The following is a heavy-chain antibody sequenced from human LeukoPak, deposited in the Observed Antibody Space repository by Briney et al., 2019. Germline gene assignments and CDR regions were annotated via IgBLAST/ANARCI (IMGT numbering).Heavy chain of an antibody. CDR3: ARVLTVTTVDY. Sequence: GGSLRLSCTASGFTFSSDRMHWVRQVPGKGLVWVSRIDSDGTGAVYADAVKGRFTISRDNAKNSLYLQMNSLRAEDTAVYYCARVLTVTTVDYWGQGTLVTVSS. CDR2: IDSDGTGA. D-gene: IGHD4-11*01. CDR1: GFTFSSDR. V-gene: IGHV3-74*03. J-gene: IGHJ4*02.